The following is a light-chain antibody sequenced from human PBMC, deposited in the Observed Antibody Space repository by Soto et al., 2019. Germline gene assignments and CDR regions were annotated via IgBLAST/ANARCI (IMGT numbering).Light chain of an antibody. J-gene: IGKJ1*01. Sequence: AIQRTQSPSSLSASVGDRVTITCRASQGSRNYLGCYQQKPGKATKLLTYAASTLQSGVPSRFSGSGSDTDFTLSINNLQPEDFATYYCLQDYKYPRTFGQGTKVDIK. CDR1: QGSRNY. CDR2: AAS. CDR3: LQDYKYPRT. V-gene: IGKV1-6*01.